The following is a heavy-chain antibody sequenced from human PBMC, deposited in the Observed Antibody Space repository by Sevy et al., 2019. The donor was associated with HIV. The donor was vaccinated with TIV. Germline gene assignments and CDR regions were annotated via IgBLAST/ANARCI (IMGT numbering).Heavy chain of an antibody. Sequence: GGSLRVSCVASGFSLNTYWMLWVRQAPGKGLEWVANINQDASVNYYADSVKGRFTISRDNARNLVSLQMNILRVEDTALYYCVRAIATVDSFWGQGTLVTVSS. CDR1: GFSLNTYW. CDR3: VRAIATVDSF. J-gene: IGHJ4*02. D-gene: IGHD6-13*01. V-gene: IGHV3-7*01. CDR2: INQDASVN.